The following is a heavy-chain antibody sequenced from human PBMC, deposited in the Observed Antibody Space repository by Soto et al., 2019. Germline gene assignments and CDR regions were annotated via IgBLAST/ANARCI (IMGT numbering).Heavy chain of an antibody. CDR3: AREKVGTTFFDN. D-gene: IGHD1-1*01. CDR2: IYPSVSS. J-gene: IGHJ4*02. Sequence: SETLSLTCSVSGFAISRGYYWSWVRQPPGKGLEWIGSIYPSVSSYHNPSLATRLRPPIDTSKNQFTLNLTSVTAADTALYFCAREKVGTTFFDNWGQGIQVTVSS. CDR1: GFAISRGYY. V-gene: IGHV4-38-2*02.